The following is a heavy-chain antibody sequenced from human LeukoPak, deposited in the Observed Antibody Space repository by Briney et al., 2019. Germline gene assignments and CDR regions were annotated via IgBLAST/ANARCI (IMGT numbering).Heavy chain of an antibody. Sequence: GGSLRLSCAASELSVSDNYMSWVRQAPGKGLEWVSILYSGGNTYYTDSVKGRFTISRDTSKNTLYLQMNSLRADDTAVYYCVRTQPRSRLLDRWGEGTVVTVSS. V-gene: IGHV3-53*01. CDR1: ELSVSDNY. D-gene: IGHD1-26*01. CDR2: LYSGGNT. CDR3: VRTQPRSRLLDR. J-gene: IGHJ5*02.